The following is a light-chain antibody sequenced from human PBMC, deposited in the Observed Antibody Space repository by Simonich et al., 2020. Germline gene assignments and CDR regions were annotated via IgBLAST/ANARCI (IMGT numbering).Light chain of an antibody. V-gene: IGKV1-39*01. CDR1: QSISSY. CDR2: AAS. Sequence: DIQMTQSPSSLSASVGDRVTITCRASQSISSYLNWYQQKPGKAPKLPIYAASSLQSGVPSRFSGSGSGTDFTLTISSLEPEDFAVYYCQQRSNWPLTFGGGTKVEIK. CDR3: QQRSNWPLT. J-gene: IGKJ4*01.